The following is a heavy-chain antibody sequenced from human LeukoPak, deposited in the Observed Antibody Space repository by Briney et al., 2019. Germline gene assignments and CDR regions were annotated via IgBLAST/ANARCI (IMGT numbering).Heavy chain of an antibody. J-gene: IGHJ4*02. CDR3: ARGRFGELPDY. D-gene: IGHD3-10*01. CDR2: IIPILGIA. CDR1: GGTFSSYA. V-gene: IGHV1-69*04. Sequence: SVKVSCRASGGTFSSYAISWVRQAPGQGLEWMGRIIPILGIANYAQKFQGRVTITADKSTSTAYMELSSLRSEDTAVYYCARGRFGELPDYWGQGTLVTVSS.